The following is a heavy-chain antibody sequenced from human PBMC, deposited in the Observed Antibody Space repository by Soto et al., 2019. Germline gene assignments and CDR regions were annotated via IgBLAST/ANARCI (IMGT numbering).Heavy chain of an antibody. V-gene: IGHV1-3*01. Sequence: ASVKVSCKASGYTFTSYAMHWVRQAPGQRLEWMGWINAGNGNTKYSQKFQGRVTITRDTSASTAYMELSSLRSEDTAVYYCARDPEGSSYDFWSGYYIGPTSYYMDVWGKGTTVTVSS. CDR2: INAGNGNT. J-gene: IGHJ6*03. D-gene: IGHD3-3*01. CDR3: ARDPEGSSYDFWSGYYIGPTSYYMDV. CDR1: GYTFTSYA.